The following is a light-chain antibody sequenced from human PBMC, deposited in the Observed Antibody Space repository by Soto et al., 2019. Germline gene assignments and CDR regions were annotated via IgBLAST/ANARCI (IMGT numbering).Light chain of an antibody. CDR2: AAS. V-gene: IGKV1-39*01. CDR3: QQSYSTPPT. Sequence: DIQMTQSPSTLSGSVGDRVTITCRASQSISSYLNWYQQKPGKAPKLLIYAASSLRSGVPSRFSGSGSGTDFTLTISSLQPEDFATYYCQQSYSTPPTFGQGTKVDIK. CDR1: QSISSY. J-gene: IGKJ1*01.